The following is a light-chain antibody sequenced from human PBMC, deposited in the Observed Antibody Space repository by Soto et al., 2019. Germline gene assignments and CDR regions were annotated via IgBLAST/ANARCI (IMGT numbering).Light chain of an antibody. Sequence: EIVLTQSPGTLSLSPGERATLSCRARQSVSSSYLAWYQQKPGQAPRLLIYGASNRATGNLDRFSGSGSGTDFTLSISRPEPEDFAMYFCQQYGSSPSFGQGTNVEIK. V-gene: IGKV3-20*01. CDR3: QQYGSSPS. J-gene: IGKJ1*01. CDR1: QSVSSSY. CDR2: GAS.